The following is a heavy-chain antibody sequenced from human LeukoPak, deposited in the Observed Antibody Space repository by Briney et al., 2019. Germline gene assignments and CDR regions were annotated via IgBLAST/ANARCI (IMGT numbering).Heavy chain of an antibody. CDR1: GGTFSSYA. CDR2: MNPNSGNT. J-gene: IGHJ3*02. CDR3: ARVHRDYYDIGDAFDI. Sequence: GSSVKVSCKASGGTFSSYAISWVRQAPGQGLEWMGWMNPNSGNTGYAQKFQGRVTMTRNTSISTAYMELSSLRSEDTAVYYCARVHRDYYDIGDAFDIWGQGTMVTVSS. V-gene: IGHV1-8*02. D-gene: IGHD3-22*01.